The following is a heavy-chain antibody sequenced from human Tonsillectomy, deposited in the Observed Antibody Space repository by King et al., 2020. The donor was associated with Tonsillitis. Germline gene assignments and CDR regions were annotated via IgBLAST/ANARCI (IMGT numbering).Heavy chain of an antibody. D-gene: IGHD2-2*01. Sequence: VQLQESGPGLVKPSQTLSLACTVSVGSISSGGYYWNWIRQPAGKGLEWIGRIYTSGSTNYNPSLKSRVTKSVDKSKNQFSLKLSYVTAADTAVYSCARETRGYCSSTNCFDAFNIWGQGTMVTVSS. CDR2: IYTSGST. J-gene: IGHJ3*02. CDR3: ARETRGYCSSTNCFDAFNI. CDR1: VGSISSGGYY. V-gene: IGHV4-61*02.